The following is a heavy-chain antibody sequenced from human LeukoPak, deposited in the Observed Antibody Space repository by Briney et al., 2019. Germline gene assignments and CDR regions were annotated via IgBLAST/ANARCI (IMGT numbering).Heavy chain of an antibody. D-gene: IGHD2-2*01. CDR2: IYYSGST. CDR3: ARRKKAVPAAISDYYYYMDV. Sequence: ASQTPSLTCTVSGGSISSGGYYWSWIRQHPGKGLEWIGYIYYSGSTYYNPSLKSRVTISVDTSKNQFSLKLSSVTAADTAVYYCARRKKAVPAAISDYYYYMDVWGKGTTVTVSS. CDR1: GGSISSGGYY. J-gene: IGHJ6*03. V-gene: IGHV4-31*03.